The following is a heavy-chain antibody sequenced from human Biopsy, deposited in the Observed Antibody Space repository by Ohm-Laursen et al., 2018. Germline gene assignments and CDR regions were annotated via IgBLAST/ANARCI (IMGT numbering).Heavy chain of an antibody. V-gene: IGHV3-9*01. J-gene: IGHJ4*02. D-gene: IGHD4-11*01. CDR3: ARGGFFAYSTFDY. CDR1: GFIFDDYA. CDR2: ITWNSGTI. Sequence: SLRLSCAASGFIFDDYAMHWVRQAPGKGLEWVSSITWNSGTIDYADSVKGRFTISRDNAKNSLYLQVNSLRAEDTAVYYCARGGFFAYSTFDYWGQGALVTVSS.